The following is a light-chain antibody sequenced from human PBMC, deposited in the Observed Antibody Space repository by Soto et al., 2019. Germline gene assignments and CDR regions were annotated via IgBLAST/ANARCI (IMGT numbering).Light chain of an antibody. J-gene: IGKJ1*01. V-gene: IGKV3-20*01. Sequence: EIVLTQSPGTLSLSPGERATLSCRASQSVRSTYVAWYQQKPGQAPRLLIFDASSRATGIPDRFSGSGSGTDFTLTISRLETEDFAVYYCHQYGTSPATFGQGTKVEIK. CDR1: QSVRSTY. CDR2: DAS. CDR3: HQYGTSPAT.